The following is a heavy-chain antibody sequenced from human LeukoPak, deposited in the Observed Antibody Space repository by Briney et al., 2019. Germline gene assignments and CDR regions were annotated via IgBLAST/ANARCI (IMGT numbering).Heavy chain of an antibody. V-gene: IGHV4-59*08. Sequence: ASETLSLTCTVSGGSISSHYWSWIRQPPGKGLEWIGYVYYSGSTDHNPSLKARVTMSVDTSKNLLSLNLRSVTAADTAVYYCGRTRGEVVPPAIMRGYSYYSGRDVWAKGPRSPSP. CDR2: VYYSGST. CDR1: GGSISSHY. CDR3: GRTRGEVVPPAIMRGYSYYSGRDV. J-gene: IGHJ6*02. D-gene: IGHD2-2*01.